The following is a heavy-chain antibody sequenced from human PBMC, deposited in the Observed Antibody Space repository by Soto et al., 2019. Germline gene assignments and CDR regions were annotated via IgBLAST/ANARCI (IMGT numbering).Heavy chain of an antibody. CDR3: VNSIATAGGFDI. CDR1: GFAFSNVW. V-gene: IGHV3-15*01. D-gene: IGHD6-13*01. CDR2: IKVKAVGGAT. J-gene: IGHJ3*02. Sequence: GGSLRLSCAASGFAFSNVWMYWVRRAPGKGLECVGRIKVKAVGGATDYAAPVGGRFTISSDNSRHTLYLQISSLKTEDTAVYYCVNSIATAGGFDIWGQGTMVTVSS.